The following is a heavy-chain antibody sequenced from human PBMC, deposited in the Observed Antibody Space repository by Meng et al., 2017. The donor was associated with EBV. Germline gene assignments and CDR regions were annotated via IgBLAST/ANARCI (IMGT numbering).Heavy chain of an antibody. CDR3: NSGSHSPLDS. CDR2: ISATSVDT. D-gene: IGHD1-26*01. J-gene: IGHJ4*02. Sequence: GGGRVRPGVSPRPACAAVGLSLSNYAMGWVRQAPGKGLEWVSGISATSVDTYYADSVKGRFAISRDNSKNTVTLHMNILRAEDTAIYYCNSGSHSPLDSWGQGTLVTVSS. V-gene: IGHV3-23*01. CDR1: GLSLSNYA.